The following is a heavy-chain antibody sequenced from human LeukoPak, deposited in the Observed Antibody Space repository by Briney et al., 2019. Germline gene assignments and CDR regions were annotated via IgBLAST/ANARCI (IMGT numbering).Heavy chain of an antibody. V-gene: IGHV1-2*02. D-gene: IGHD2-15*01. CDR3: AGVATRQMLQPPDAFDI. J-gene: IGHJ3*02. CDR1: GYTFTRYY. Sequence: ASVKVSCKASGYTFTRYYMHWLRQAPGQGLEWMGWINLNSGGTKHPQKSQGRVPMTRETSISTAHMELKRLSSDDKTLYYCAGVATRQMLQPPDAFDIWGQGTMVTVSS. CDR2: INLNSGGT.